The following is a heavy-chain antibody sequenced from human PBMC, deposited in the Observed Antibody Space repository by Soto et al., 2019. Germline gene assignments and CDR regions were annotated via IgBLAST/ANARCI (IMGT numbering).Heavy chain of an antibody. CDR1: GFTFSSYS. CDR3: AKDLGIFGVVVDAFDI. D-gene: IGHD3-3*01. CDR2: ISSSSRTI. J-gene: IGHJ3*02. Sequence: GGSLRLSCAASGFTFSSYSMNWVRQAPGKGLERVSYISSSSRTIYYADSVKGRFTISRDNAKNSLDLQMNSLRAEDTAVYYCAKDLGIFGVVVDAFDIWGQGTMVTVSS. V-gene: IGHV3-48*04.